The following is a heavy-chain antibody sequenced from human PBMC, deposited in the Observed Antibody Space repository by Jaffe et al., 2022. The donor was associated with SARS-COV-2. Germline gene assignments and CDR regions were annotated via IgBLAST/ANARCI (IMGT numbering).Heavy chain of an antibody. D-gene: IGHD3-22*01. CDR2: IYPGDSDT. V-gene: IGHV5-51*01. Sequence: EVQLVQSGAEVKKPGESLKISCKGSGYSFTSYWIGWVRQMPGKGLEWMGIIYPGDSDTRYSPSFQGQVTISADKSISTAYLQWSSLKASDTAMYYCARQSDYYDSSGYSGTNYFDYWGQGTLVTVSS. J-gene: IGHJ4*02. CDR3: ARQSDYYDSSGYSGTNYFDY. CDR1: GYSFTSYW.